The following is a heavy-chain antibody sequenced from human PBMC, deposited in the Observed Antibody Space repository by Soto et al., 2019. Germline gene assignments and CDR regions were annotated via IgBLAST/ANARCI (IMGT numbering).Heavy chain of an antibody. D-gene: IGHD3-10*01. CDR1: GFTFSSYA. J-gene: IGHJ4*02. V-gene: IGHV3-23*01. CDR3: ARVFVNGEFDY. CDR2: ISTSGDST. Sequence: EVQLLESGGGLVQPGGSLRLSCAASGFTFSSYAMSWVRQAPGKGLEWVSIISTSGDSTFYADSVKGRFTISRDNTKNTLYLQLNSVRAGDAAVYYCARVFVNGEFDYWGQGTLVTVSS.